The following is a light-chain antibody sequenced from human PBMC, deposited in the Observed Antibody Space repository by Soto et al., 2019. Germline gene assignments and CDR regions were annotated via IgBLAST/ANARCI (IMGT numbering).Light chain of an antibody. CDR2: GAS. CDR3: QQYHNWPPRT. V-gene: IGKV3-15*01. CDR1: QSVRSN. J-gene: IGKJ1*01. Sequence: EIVMTQSPATLSVSPGERVTLSCRASQSVRSNLAWYQQKPGQAPRLLIYGASTTATGIPARFSGGGSETEFTLTISSLQSEDFAVYYCQQYHNWPPRTFGQGTKVEIK.